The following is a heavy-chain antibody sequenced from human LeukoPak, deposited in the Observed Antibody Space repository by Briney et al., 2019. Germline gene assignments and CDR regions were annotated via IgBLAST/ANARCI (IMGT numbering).Heavy chain of an antibody. CDR2: IIPIFGTA. V-gene: IGHV1-69*13. CDR1: GGTFSSYA. CDR3: ARATRKYQLSDAFDI. D-gene: IGHD2-2*01. J-gene: IGHJ3*02. Sequence: RASVKVSCKASGGTFSSYAISWVRQAPGQGLEWMGGIIPIFGTANYAQKFQGRVTITADESTSTAYMELSSLRSEDTAVYYCARATRKYQLSDAFDIWGQGTMVTVSS.